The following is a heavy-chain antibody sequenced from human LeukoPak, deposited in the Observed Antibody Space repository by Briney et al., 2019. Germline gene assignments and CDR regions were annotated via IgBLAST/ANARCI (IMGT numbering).Heavy chain of an antibody. CDR1: GGSISSYY. CDR3: ARERLQFAFDI. V-gene: IGHV3-66*01. D-gene: IGHD6-25*01. CDR2: IYSGGST. J-gene: IGHJ3*02. Sequence: ETLSLTCTVSGGSISSYYWSWVRQAPGKGLEWVSVIYSGGSTYYADSVKGRFTISRDNSKNTLYLQMNSLRAEDTAVYYCARERLQFAFDIWGQGTMVTVSS.